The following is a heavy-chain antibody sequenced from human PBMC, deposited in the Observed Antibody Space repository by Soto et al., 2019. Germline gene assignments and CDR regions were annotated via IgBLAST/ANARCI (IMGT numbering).Heavy chain of an antibody. CDR2: IYATGTT. CDR3: VRDGTKTLRDWFDP. V-gene: IGHV4-4*07. Sequence: QVQLQESGPGLVKPSETLSLTCTVSGASISGYYWSWIRKSAGKGLEWIGRIYATGTTDYNPSLQSCVMMSVDTYKKQFSPKLRSVTAADTAVYYCVRDGTKTLRDWFDPCGQGISVTVSS. J-gene: IGHJ5*02. CDR1: GASISGYY. D-gene: IGHD1-1*01.